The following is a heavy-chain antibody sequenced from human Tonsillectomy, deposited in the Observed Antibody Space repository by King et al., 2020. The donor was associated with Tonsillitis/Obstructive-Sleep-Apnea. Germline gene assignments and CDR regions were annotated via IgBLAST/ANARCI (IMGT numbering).Heavy chain of an antibody. V-gene: IGHV4-59*01. Sequence: QLQESGPGLVKPSETLSLTCTVSGGSISSYYWSWIRQPPGKGLEWIGYIYYSGSTNYNPSLKSRVTISVDTSKNQFSLKLSSVTAADTAVYYCARGGYDFWSGQTFYGFDIWGQGTMVTVSS. CDR3: ARGGYDFWSGQTFYGFDI. J-gene: IGHJ3*02. CDR2: IYYSGST. D-gene: IGHD3-3*01. CDR1: GGSISSYY.